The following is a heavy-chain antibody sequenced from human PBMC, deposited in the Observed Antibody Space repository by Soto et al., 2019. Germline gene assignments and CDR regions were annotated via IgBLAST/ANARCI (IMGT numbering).Heavy chain of an antibody. CDR1: GYTFTTYG. Sequence: ASVKVSCKASGYTFTTYGISWVRQAPGQGLEWMGWISTHNGNTDYAQTLQGRVTMTTDTSTSTAYMELRSLRSDDTAVYYCARDQELLWFGEYQERTFYYYGMDVWGQGTTVTVSS. V-gene: IGHV1-18*01. CDR3: ARDQELLWFGEYQERTFYYYGMDV. CDR2: ISTHNGNT. D-gene: IGHD3-10*01. J-gene: IGHJ6*02.